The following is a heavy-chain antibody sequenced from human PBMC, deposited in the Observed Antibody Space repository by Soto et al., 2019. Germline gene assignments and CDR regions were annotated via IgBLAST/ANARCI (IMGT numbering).Heavy chain of an antibody. CDR3: AKDRGYYYGSGSLLDY. CDR1: GFTFSSYA. CDR2: ISGSGGST. V-gene: IGHV3-23*01. Sequence: EVQLLESGGGLVQPGGSLRLSCAASGFTFSSYAMSWVRQAPGKGLEWVSAISGSGGSTYYADSVKGRFTISRDNSKNTLYLQMNSLRAEETAVYYCAKDRGYYYGSGSLLDYWGQGTLVTVSS. J-gene: IGHJ4*02. D-gene: IGHD3-10*01.